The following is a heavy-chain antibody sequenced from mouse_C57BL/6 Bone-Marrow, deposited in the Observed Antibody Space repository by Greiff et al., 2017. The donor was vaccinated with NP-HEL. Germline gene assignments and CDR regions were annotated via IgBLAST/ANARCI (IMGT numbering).Heavy chain of an antibody. CDR3: ARGWLLHY. Sequence: QVQLQQSGAELVRPGTSVKVSCKASGYAFTNYLIEWVKQRPGQGLEWIGVINPGSGGTNYNEKFKGKATLTADKSSSTAYMQLSSLTSEDSAVYFCARGWLLHYWGQGTTLTVSS. V-gene: IGHV1-54*01. CDR1: GYAFTNYL. CDR2: INPGSGGT. D-gene: IGHD2-3*01. J-gene: IGHJ2*01.